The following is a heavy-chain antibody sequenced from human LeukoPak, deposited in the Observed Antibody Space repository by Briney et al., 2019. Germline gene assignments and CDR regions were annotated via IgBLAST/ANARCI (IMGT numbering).Heavy chain of an antibody. J-gene: IGHJ4*02. CDR2: INHSGST. CDR3: ARDKDQYYFDY. V-gene: IGHV4-34*01. Sequence: PSETLSLTCAVYGGSFSGYYWSWIRQPPGKGLEWIGEINHSGSTNYNPSLKSRVTISVDTSKNQFSLKLSSVTAADTAVYYCARDKDQYYFDYWGQGTLVTVSS. CDR1: GGSFSGYY.